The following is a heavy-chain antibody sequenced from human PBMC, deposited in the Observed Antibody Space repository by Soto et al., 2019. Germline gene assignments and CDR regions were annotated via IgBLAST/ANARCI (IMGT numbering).Heavy chain of an antibody. J-gene: IGHJ1*01. CDR3: ARTATPHCAGDCFHAEYFQH. D-gene: IGHD2-21*02. CDR1: GYSFTTFW. Sequence: EVQLVQSGAEVKRPGESLRISCKGSGYSFTTFWIGWVRHMPGKGLEWMGIIYPGDSETRYSPSFQGQVTMSADKSISTAYMQWSSLKASDPAMYYCARTATPHCAGDCFHAEYFQHWGQGTLVTASS. V-gene: IGHV5-51*03. CDR2: IYPGDSET.